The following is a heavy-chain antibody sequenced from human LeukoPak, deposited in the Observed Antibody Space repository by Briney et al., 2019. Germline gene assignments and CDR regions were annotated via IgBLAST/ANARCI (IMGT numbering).Heavy chain of an antibody. Sequence: GGSLRLSCAASGFTFSDYWIHWVRQAPGKGLVWVSRINTDGSITNYADSVKGRFSISRDNAKNTLYLQMSSLRAEDTAVYYCAKDPVAGRNWFDPWGQGTVVTVSS. CDR3: AKDPVAGRNWFDP. CDR2: INTDGSIT. CDR1: GFTFSDYW. D-gene: IGHD6-19*01. J-gene: IGHJ5*02. V-gene: IGHV3-74*01.